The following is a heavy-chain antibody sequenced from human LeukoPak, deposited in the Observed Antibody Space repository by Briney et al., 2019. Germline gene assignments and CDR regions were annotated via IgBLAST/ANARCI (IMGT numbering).Heavy chain of an antibody. Sequence: ASVKVSCKASGYTFTSYYMHWVRQAPGQGLEWMGIINPSGGSTSYAQKFQGRVTMTRDTSTSTVYMELSSLRSEDTAVYYCARSITRITIFGVASPCGYWGQGTLVTVSS. J-gene: IGHJ4*02. V-gene: IGHV1-46*01. CDR1: GYTFTSYY. CDR2: INPSGGST. D-gene: IGHD3-3*01. CDR3: ARSITRITIFGVASPCGY.